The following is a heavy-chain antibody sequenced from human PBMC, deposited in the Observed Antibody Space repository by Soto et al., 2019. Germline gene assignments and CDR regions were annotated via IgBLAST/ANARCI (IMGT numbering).Heavy chain of an antibody. CDR1: GFTFSSYS. Sequence: GGSLRLSCAASGFTFSSYSMNWVRQAPGKGLEWVSYISSSSSTIYYADSVKGRFTISRDNAKNSLYLQMNSLRDEDTAVYYCARGRYYDILTGYERNNWFDPWGQGTLVTVS. J-gene: IGHJ5*02. CDR2: ISSSSSTI. CDR3: ARGRYYDILTGYERNNWFDP. D-gene: IGHD3-9*01. V-gene: IGHV3-48*02.